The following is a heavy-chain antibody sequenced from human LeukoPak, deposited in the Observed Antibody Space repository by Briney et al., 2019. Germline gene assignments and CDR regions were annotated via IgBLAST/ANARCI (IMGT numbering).Heavy chain of an antibody. Sequence: SETLSLTCAVSCGSISSSNWWSWVRQPPGKGLEWIGEIYHSGSTNYNPSLKSRVTISVDKSKNQFSLKLSSVTAADTAVYYCARGDIAAAPYYFDYWGQGTLVTVSS. J-gene: IGHJ4*02. CDR2: IYHSGST. D-gene: IGHD6-13*01. CDR3: ARGDIAAAPYYFDY. V-gene: IGHV4-4*02. CDR1: CGSISSSNW.